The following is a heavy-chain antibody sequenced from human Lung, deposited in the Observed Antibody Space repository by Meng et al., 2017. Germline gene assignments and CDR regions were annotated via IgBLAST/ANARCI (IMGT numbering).Heavy chain of an antibody. CDR3: ARGQKGYFDL. CDR1: GGSISSSNYY. V-gene: IGHV4-30-4*01. Sequence: QVQLQEAGPGLGKPSQTPYLTCTVSGGSISSSNYYWSWIRQPPGKGLEWSGHIYNSGSTYYNPSLKSRITISVDTSKNQFSLKLSSVTAADTAVYYCARGQKGYFDLWGRSTLVTVSS. CDR2: IYNSGST. J-gene: IGHJ2*01.